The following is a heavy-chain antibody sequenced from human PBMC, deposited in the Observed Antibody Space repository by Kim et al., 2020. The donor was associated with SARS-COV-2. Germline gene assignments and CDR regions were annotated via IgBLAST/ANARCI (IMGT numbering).Heavy chain of an antibody. Sequence: GGSLRLSCAASGFTFSSYEMNWVRQAPGKGLEWVSYISSSGSTIYYADSVKGRFTISRDNAKNSLYLQMNSLRAEDTAVYYCARGRMGIQLWLHGVAFDIWGQGTMVTVSS. CDR2: ISSSGSTI. CDR1: GFTFSSYE. D-gene: IGHD5-18*01. V-gene: IGHV3-48*03. CDR3: ARGRMGIQLWLHGVAFDI. J-gene: IGHJ3*02.